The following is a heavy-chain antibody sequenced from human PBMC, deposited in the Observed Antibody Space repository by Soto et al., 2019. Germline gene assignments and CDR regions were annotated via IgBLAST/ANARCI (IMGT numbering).Heavy chain of an antibody. J-gene: IGHJ4*02. CDR3: AKDISSGWYYFDY. Sequence: GGSLRLSCAASGFTFDDYAMHWVRQAPGKGLEWVSGISWNSGSIGYADSVKGRFTISRDNAKNSLYLQMNSLRAEDTALYYCAKDISSGWYYFDYWGQGTLVTVSS. D-gene: IGHD6-19*01. CDR1: GFTFDDYA. CDR2: ISWNSGSI. V-gene: IGHV3-9*01.